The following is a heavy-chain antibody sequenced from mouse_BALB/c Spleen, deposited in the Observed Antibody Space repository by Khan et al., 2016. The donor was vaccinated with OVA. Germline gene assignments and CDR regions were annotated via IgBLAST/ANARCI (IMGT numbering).Heavy chain of an antibody. J-gene: IGHJ2*01. Sequence: EVQLVESGPGLVKPSQSLSHTCTVTGYSITSGYAWNWIRQFPGNKLEWMGYISYSGVTSYTPSLKSRISITRDTSKNQFFLQLNSVTTEDTATYYCARGNYYGYYFDYWGQGTTLTVSS. CDR1: GYSITSGYA. CDR3: ARGNYYGYYFDY. D-gene: IGHD1-1*01. CDR2: ISYSGVT. V-gene: IGHV3-2*02.